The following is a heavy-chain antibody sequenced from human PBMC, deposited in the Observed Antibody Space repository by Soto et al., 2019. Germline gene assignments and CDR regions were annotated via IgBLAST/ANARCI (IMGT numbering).Heavy chain of an antibody. CDR1: GGSISSGGYY. J-gene: IGHJ4*02. CDR2: IYYSGST. V-gene: IGHV4-31*03. CDR3: ARVIAAAGTVLDY. Sequence: PSETLSLTCTVSGGSISSGGYYWSWIRQHPGKGLEWIGYIYYSGSTYYNPSLRSRVTISVDTSKNQFSLKLSSVTAADTAVYYCARVIAAAGTVLDYWGQGTLVTVSS. D-gene: IGHD6-13*01.